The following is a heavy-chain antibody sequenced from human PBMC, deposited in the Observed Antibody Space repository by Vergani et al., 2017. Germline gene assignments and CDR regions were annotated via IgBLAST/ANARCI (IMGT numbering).Heavy chain of an antibody. CDR2: INHSGST. J-gene: IGHJ6*02. CDR3: ARRPYYYDSSGYSKYYYYGMDV. Sequence: QVQLQQWGAGLLKPSETLSLTCAVYGGSFSGYYWSWIRQPLGKGLEWIGEINHSGSTNYNPSLKSRVTISVDTSKNQFSLKLSSVTAADTAVYYCARRPYYYDSSGYSKYYYYGMDVWGQGTTVTVSS. D-gene: IGHD3-22*01. V-gene: IGHV4-34*01. CDR1: GGSFSGYY.